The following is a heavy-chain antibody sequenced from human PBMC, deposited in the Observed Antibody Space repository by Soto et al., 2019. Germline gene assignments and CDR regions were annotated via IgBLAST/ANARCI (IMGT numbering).Heavy chain of an antibody. J-gene: IGHJ6*03. V-gene: IGHV4-59*08. Sequence: PSETLSLTCTVSGGSISSYYWSWIRQPPGKGLEWIGYIYYSGSTNYNPSLKSRVTISVDTSKNQFSLRLSSVTAADTAVYYCARSASNSSSWYWTQPYYYYYYMDVWGKGTTVTVSS. CDR3: ARSASNSSSWYWTQPYYYYYYMDV. CDR2: IYYSGST. CDR1: GGSISSYY. D-gene: IGHD6-13*01.